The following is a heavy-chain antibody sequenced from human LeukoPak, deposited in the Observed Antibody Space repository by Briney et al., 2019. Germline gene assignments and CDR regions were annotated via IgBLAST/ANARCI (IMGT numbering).Heavy chain of an antibody. CDR3: ARGRGSGSYLDY. Sequence: PSETLSLTCAVSGGSISSGGYSWSWIRRPPGKGLEWIGYIYHSGSTYYNPSLKSRVTISVDRSKNQFSLKLSSVTAADTAVYYCARGRGSGSYLDYWGQGTLVTVSS. D-gene: IGHD3-10*01. CDR1: GGSISSGGYS. V-gene: IGHV4-30-2*01. CDR2: IYHSGST. J-gene: IGHJ4*02.